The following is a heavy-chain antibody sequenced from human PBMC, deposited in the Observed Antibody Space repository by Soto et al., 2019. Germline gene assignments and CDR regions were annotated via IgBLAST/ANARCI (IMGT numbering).Heavy chain of an antibody. CDR3: ARGLPYCNNGVCRLYYFDY. D-gene: IGHD2-8*01. CDR1: GGSFSGYY. V-gene: IGHV4-34*01. Sequence: QVQLQQWGAGLLKPSETLSLTCAVYGGSFSGYYWSWLRQPPGKGLEWIGEINHSGSTNYNPSLKSRVTISVDTSKNQFSRRMSSVTAADTAVYYCARGLPYCNNGVCRLYYFDYWGQGTLVTVS. J-gene: IGHJ4*02. CDR2: INHSGST.